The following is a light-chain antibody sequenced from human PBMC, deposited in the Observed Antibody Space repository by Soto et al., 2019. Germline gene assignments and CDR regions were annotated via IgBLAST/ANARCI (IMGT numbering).Light chain of an antibody. V-gene: IGKV1-5*03. CDR2: KAS. J-gene: IGKJ4*01. CDR3: QQYNSYSPT. CDR1: QSISSW. Sequence: DIQMTQSPSTLSVSVGDRVTITCRASQSISSWLAWYQQKPGKAPKLLIYKASSLESGVPSRFSGSGSGTEFTLTISSLQPDDFATYYCQQYNSYSPTFGGGTKVDIK.